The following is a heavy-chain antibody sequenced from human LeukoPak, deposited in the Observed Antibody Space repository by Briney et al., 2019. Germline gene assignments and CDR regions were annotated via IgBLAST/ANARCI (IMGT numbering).Heavy chain of an antibody. J-gene: IGHJ4*02. CDR2: IYHSGST. V-gene: IGHV4-38-2*02. Sequence: PSETLSLTCTVSGYSISSGYFWGWIRQPPGKGLEWVGNIYHSGSTYYNPSLKSRVTISVDTSKNQFSLQLNSVTPEDTAVYYCARVGSSGWSANTVSLWGQGTLVTVSS. CDR3: ARVGSSGWSANTVSL. D-gene: IGHD6-19*01. CDR1: GYSISSGYF.